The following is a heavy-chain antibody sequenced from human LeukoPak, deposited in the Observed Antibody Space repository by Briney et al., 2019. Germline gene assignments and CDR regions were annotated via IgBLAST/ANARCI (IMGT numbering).Heavy chain of an antibody. Sequence: GGSLRLSCAASGNYWMHWVRQVPGKGLVWVSRIASDGSSTTYADSVKGRFSISRDNAKNTLYLQMNSLRVEDTAVYYCARGRPHGNDYWGQGTLVTVSS. CDR2: IASDGSST. D-gene: IGHD4-23*01. V-gene: IGHV3-74*01. J-gene: IGHJ4*02. CDR1: GNYW. CDR3: ARGRPHGNDY.